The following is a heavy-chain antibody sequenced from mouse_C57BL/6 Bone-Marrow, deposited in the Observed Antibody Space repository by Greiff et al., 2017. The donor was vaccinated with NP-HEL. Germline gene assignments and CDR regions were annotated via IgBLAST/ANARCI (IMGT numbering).Heavy chain of an antibody. Sequence: VQLQQSGAELVRPGASVKLSCTASGFNITDDYMHWVKQRPEQGLEWIGWIDPENGDTEYASKFQGKATITADTSSNTAYLQLSSLTSEDTAVYYWTSAVGSSVSYGYFDVWGTGTTVTVSA. V-gene: IGHV14-4*01. D-gene: IGHD1-1*01. CDR2: IDPENGDT. J-gene: IGHJ1*03. CDR3: TSAVGSSVSYGYFDV. CDR1: GFNITDDY.